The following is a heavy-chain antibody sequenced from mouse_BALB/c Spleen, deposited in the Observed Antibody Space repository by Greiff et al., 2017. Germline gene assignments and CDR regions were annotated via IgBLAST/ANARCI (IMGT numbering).Heavy chain of an antibody. J-gene: IGHJ3*01. CDR3: ARYGSSYWFAY. Sequence: EVKLMESGGGLVQPGGSLRLSCATSGFTFTDYYMSWVRQPPGKALEWLGFIRNKANGYTTEYSASVKGRFTISRDNSQSILYLQMNTLRAEDSATYYCARYGSSYWFAYWGQGTLVTVSA. V-gene: IGHV7-3*02. D-gene: IGHD1-1*01. CDR1: GFTFTDYY. CDR2: IRNKANGYTT.